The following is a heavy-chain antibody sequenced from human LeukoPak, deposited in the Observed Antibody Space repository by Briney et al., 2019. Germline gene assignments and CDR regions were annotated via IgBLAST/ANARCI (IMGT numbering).Heavy chain of an antibody. D-gene: IGHD5/OR15-5a*01. J-gene: IGHJ4*02. CDR3: AKIPDVSDY. CDR1: GFTFSSYA. V-gene: IGHV3-23*01. CDR2: IGASGDSI. Sequence: PGGSLRLSCAVSGFTFSSYAMIWVRQAPGRGLVWVSSIGASGDSIHYTDSVKGRFTISRDNSKNTLYLQMSSLRVEDTAVYYYAKIPDVSDYWGQGTLVTVSS.